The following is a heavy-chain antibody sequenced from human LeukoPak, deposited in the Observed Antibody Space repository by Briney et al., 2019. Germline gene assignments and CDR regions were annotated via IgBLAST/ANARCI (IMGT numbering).Heavy chain of an antibody. Sequence: ASVKVSCKASGYTFTDNYLHWMRQAPGQGLEWMGRVIPMFDVRDYAEKFQGRITLTADTSTGMAYMELSSLTSDDTAVYYCARDPALEGTEDYRDFGGVESVDAFDVWGQGTMVTVFS. CDR1: GYTFTDNY. J-gene: IGHJ3*01. V-gene: IGHV1-2*06. CDR2: VIPMFDVR. CDR3: ARDPALEGTEDYRDFGGVESVDAFDV. D-gene: IGHD4-23*01.